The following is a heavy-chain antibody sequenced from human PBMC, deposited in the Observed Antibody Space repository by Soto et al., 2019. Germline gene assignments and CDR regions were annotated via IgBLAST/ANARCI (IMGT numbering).Heavy chain of an antibody. CDR2: IFYSGST. CDR1: GGSISSYY. CDR3: AREGTTVDSYYYYALDV. D-gene: IGHD1-1*01. Sequence: QVQLQESGPGLVKPSETLSLTCTVSGGSISSYYWSWIRQPPGKGLEWIGYIFYSGSTNYNPSLKSRITIVVDTSKDQFSLKLSSVTAADTAVYYCAREGTTVDSYYYYALDVWGQGTTVTVSS. J-gene: IGHJ6*02. V-gene: IGHV4-59*01.